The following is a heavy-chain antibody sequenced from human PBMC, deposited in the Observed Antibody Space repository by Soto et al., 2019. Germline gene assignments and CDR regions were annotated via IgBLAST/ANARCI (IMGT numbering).Heavy chain of an antibody. V-gene: IGHV1-18*01. D-gene: IGHD2-2*01. CDR2: ISPYNGHT. J-gene: IGHJ6*02. Sequence: QVQLVQSAGEVKKPGASVKVSCKASGYSFTSYGISWVRRAPGQGLEWMGWISPYNGHTQFVERFQGRVTMTTDTSTKTASMELRNLRSDDTAHYYCARDLTIVPATHPRLENYGMDVWGQGTTVIVSS. CDR3: ARDLTIVPATHPRLENYGMDV. CDR1: GYSFTSYG.